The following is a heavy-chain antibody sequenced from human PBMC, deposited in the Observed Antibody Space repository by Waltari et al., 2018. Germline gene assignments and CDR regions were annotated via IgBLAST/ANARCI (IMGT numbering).Heavy chain of an antibody. CDR2: INPNSGGT. CDR1: GYTFTGYY. CDR3: ARQRAAHDQSFDY. J-gene: IGHJ4*02. V-gene: IGHV1-2*06. D-gene: IGHD6-13*01. Sequence: QVQLVQSGAEVKKPGASVKVSCKASGYTFTGYYLHWVRQAPGQGLEWMGRINPNSGGTNYAQKFQGRVTMTRDTSISTAYMELSRLRSDDTAVYYCARQRAAHDQSFDYWGQGTLVTVSS.